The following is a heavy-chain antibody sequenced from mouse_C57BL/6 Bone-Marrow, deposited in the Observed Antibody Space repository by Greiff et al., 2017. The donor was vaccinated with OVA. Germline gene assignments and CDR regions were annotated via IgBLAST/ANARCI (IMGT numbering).Heavy chain of an antibody. CDR3: ARGAWERVDY. J-gene: IGHJ2*01. D-gene: IGHD4-1*01. Sequence: EVQLQQSGPELVKPGASVKISCKASGYTFTDYYMNWVKQSHGKSLEWIGDINPNNGGTSYNQKFKGKATLTVDKSSSTAYMELRSLTSEDSAVYYCARGAWERVDYWGQGTTLTVSS. CDR2: INPNNGGT. V-gene: IGHV1-26*01. CDR1: GYTFTDYY.